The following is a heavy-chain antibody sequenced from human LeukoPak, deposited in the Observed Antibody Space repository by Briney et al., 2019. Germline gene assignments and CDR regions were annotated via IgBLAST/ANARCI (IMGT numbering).Heavy chain of an antibody. CDR3: ATAGNYRFDY. CDR2: INPDGSTI. V-gene: IGHV3-74*01. CDR1: GFTFSNYW. D-gene: IGHD1-7*01. J-gene: IGHJ4*02. Sequence: GGSLRFSCAASGFTFSNYWVHWVRQAPGKGLVWVSRINPDGSTINYADSVKGRFTISRDNAKNTLYLQMNSLRAEDTAVYYCATAGNYRFDYWGQGTLVTVSS.